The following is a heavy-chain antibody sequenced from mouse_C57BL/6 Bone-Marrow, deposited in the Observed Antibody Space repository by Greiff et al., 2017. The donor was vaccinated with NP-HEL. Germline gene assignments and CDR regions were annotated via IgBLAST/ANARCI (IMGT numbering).Heavy chain of an antibody. CDR2: IHPTSGST. Sequence: QVQLQQPGAELVKPGASVKLSCKASGYTFTSYWMHWVKQRPGQGLEWIGMIHPTSGSTNYNEKFKGKATLTVDKSSSTAYMQLSSLTSEDSAIYYCARVSHYYGSSHFDYWGQGTTLTVSS. CDR1: GYTFTSYW. CDR3: ARVSHYYGSSHFDY. V-gene: IGHV1-64*01. D-gene: IGHD1-1*01. J-gene: IGHJ2*01.